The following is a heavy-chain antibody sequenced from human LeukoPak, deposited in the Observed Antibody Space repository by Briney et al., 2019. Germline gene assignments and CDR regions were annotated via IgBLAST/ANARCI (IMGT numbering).Heavy chain of an antibody. Sequence: PGGSLRLSCAASGFTFSNAWMSWVRQAPGKGLEWVGHIKSKIGGETTGYAAPVKGRFTISRDDSKNMLYLQMNSLKTEDTAVYYCTTELGLSFGIRYFDHWGQGTSATVSS. D-gene: IGHD3-10*01. CDR3: TTELGLSFGIRYFDH. CDR2: IKSKIGGETT. V-gene: IGHV3-15*01. CDR1: GFTFSNAW. J-gene: IGHJ4*02.